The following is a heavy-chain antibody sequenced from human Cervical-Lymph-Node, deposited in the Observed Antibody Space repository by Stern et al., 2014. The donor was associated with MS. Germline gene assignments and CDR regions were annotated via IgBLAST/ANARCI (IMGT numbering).Heavy chain of an antibody. V-gene: IGHV2-5*02. CDR2: LYWDDEK. Sequence: QVTLKESGPTLVKPTQTLTLTCDFSGFSLTTSGVGVCWIRQPPGKALEWLALLYWDDEKRYSPSLKNRLSIITDTAKNQVVLTMTNMDPVDTGTYYCAHRSTSVAGAWASWGQGILVVVSS. CDR1: GFSLTTSGVG. CDR3: AHRSTSVAGAWAS. J-gene: IGHJ5*02. D-gene: IGHD1-26*01.